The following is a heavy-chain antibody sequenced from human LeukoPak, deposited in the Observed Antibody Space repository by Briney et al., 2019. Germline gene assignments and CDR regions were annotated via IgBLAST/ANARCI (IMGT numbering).Heavy chain of an antibody. J-gene: IGHJ4*02. CDR1: GGSISNYY. CDR2: IYYSGST. D-gene: IGHD3-9*01. V-gene: IGHV4-59*01. Sequence: PSETLSLTCTVSGGSISNYYWSWIRQTPGKELEWIGYIYYSGSTNYSPSLKSRVTISVDTSKNHFSLKLRSVTAADTAVYYCARYFQDGVHYYFDYWGQGTLVTVSS. CDR3: ARYFQDGVHYYFDY.